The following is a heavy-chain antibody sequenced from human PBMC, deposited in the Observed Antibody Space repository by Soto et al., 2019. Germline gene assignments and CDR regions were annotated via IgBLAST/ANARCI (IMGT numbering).Heavy chain of an antibody. J-gene: IGHJ6*02. V-gene: IGHV1-69*01. CDR3: ARLRGPSSTRNHYEYYYCMDV. CDR1: GGTFSSYA. D-gene: IGHD2-2*01. CDR2: IIPIVGTA. Sequence: QVQLVQSGAEVKKPGSSVKVSCKASGGTFSSYAISWVRQAPGQGLEWMGGIIPIVGTANYAQKFQGRVTITAYESTTVANRELSSLRSEYTAMYYCARLRGPSSTRNHYEYYYCMDVWGQGTTVTVSS.